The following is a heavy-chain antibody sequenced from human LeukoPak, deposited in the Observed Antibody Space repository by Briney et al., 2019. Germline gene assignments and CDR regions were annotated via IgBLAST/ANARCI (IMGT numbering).Heavy chain of an antibody. CDR1: GFIFKKYW. J-gene: IGHJ4*02. Sequence: GGSLRLSCVASGFIFKKYWMNWVRQVPGKGLECLANIKEDGSETYYADSVKGRFTISRDNPKNLLFLQINSLRVEDTAVYYCARETPRRGETRDGYRWGQGTVVTVSS. D-gene: IGHD5-24*01. CDR3: ARETPRRGETRDGYR. V-gene: IGHV3-7*01. CDR2: IKEDGSET.